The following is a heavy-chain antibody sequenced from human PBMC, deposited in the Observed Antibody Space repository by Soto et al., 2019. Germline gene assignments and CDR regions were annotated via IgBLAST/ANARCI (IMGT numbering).Heavy chain of an antibody. D-gene: IGHD3-22*01. CDR3: ARVGPWVPYYYDISLYTFENWFDP. V-gene: IGHV4-38-2*01. CDR1: GCRSSSSYN. CDR2: IYHGGST. Sequence: GALSVTCADFGCRSSSSYNWGWLRQPPGKGLEWIGSIYHGGSTYSNPALNSRVTLSIDMTNNHVSLILNSVTAADTAVYYCARVGPWVPYYYDISLYTFENWFDPWGQGTLVTVSS. J-gene: IGHJ5*02.